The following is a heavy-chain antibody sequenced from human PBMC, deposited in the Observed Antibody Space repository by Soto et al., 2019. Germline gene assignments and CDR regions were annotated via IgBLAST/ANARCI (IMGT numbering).Heavy chain of an antibody. D-gene: IGHD3-3*01. CDR2: ISGSGGST. CDR3: AKDREYYDFWSGYNGMDV. J-gene: IGHJ6*02. CDR1: GFTFSSYA. Sequence: GGSLRLSCAASGFTFSSYAMSWVRQAPGKGLEWVSAISGSGGSTYYADSVKGRFTISRDNSKNTLYLQMNSLRAEDTAVYYCAKDREYYDFWSGYNGMDVWGQGTTVTVSS. V-gene: IGHV3-23*01.